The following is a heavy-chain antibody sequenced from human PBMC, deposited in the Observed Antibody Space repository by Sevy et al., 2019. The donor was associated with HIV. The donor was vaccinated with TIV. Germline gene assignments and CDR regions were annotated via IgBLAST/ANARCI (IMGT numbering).Heavy chain of an antibody. Sequence: GGSLRLSCAAPGFTFSSYAMSWVRQAPGKGLEWVSAISGSGGSTYYADSVKGRFTISRDNSKNTLYLQMNSLRAEDTAVYYCAKGEKYYDSSGLTVHFDYWGQGTLVTVSS. V-gene: IGHV3-23*01. D-gene: IGHD3-22*01. CDR1: GFTFSSYA. CDR2: ISGSGGST. CDR3: AKGEKYYDSSGLTVHFDY. J-gene: IGHJ4*02.